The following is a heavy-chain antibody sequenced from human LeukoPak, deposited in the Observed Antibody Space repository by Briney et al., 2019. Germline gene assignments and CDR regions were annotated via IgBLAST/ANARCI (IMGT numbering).Heavy chain of an antibody. Sequence: ASVKVSCKASGYTFTSYYMHWVRQAPGQGLEWMGIINPSGGSTSYAQKFQGRVTMTRDTSTSTVYMELSSLRSEDTAVYYCARGGVTMIVVGDAFDIWGQGTMVTVSS. CDR1: GYTFTSYY. V-gene: IGHV1-46*01. CDR2: INPSGGST. J-gene: IGHJ3*02. CDR3: ARGGVTMIVVGDAFDI. D-gene: IGHD3-22*01.